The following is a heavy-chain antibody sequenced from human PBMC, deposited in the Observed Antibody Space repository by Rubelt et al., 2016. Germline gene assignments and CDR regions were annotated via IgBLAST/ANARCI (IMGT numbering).Heavy chain of an antibody. V-gene: IGHV4-34*01. D-gene: IGHD3-10*01. CDR2: INHSGST. CDR1: GGSFSGYY. J-gene: IGHJ5*02. Sequence: QVQLQQWGAGLLKPSETLSLTCAVYGGSFSGYYWSWIRQPPGKGLEWIGEINHSGSTNYNPSLKSRVTISVDTSKIQFSLKLSSVTAAETAVYYRARGGRYYGSGSYQRHNWFDPWGQGTLVTVSS. CDR3: ARGGRYYGSGSYQRHNWFDP.